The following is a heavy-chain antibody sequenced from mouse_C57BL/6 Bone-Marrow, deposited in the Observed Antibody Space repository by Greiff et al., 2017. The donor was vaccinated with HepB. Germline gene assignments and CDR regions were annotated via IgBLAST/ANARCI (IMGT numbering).Heavy chain of an antibody. D-gene: IGHD1-1*01. V-gene: IGHV2-6-1*01. CDR2: IWSDGST. Sequence: QVQLKESGPGLVAPSQSLSITCTVSGFSLTSYGVHWVRQPPGKGLEWLVVIWSDGSTTYNSALKSRLSISKDNPKSQVFLKMNSLQTDDTAMYYCARHYYGSSYWYFDVWGTGTTVTVSS. CDR1: GFSLTSYG. J-gene: IGHJ1*03. CDR3: ARHYYGSSYWYFDV.